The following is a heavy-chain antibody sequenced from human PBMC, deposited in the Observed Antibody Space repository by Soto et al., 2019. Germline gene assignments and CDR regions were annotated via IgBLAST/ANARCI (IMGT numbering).Heavy chain of an antibody. Sequence: GGSLRLSCAASGFTFITYWMSWVRQAPGKGLEWVANIKQDGSEKYYVDSVKGRFTISRDNAKNSLYLQMNSLRAEDTAVYYCARDGNGGSYVLDYWGQGTLVTVSS. V-gene: IGHV3-7*05. CDR3: ARDGNGGSYVLDY. CDR2: IKQDGSEK. CDR1: GFTFITYW. D-gene: IGHD1-26*01. J-gene: IGHJ4*02.